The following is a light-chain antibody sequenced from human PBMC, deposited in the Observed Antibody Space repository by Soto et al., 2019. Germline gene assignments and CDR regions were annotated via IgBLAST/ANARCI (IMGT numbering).Light chain of an antibody. CDR2: EVT. CDR3: SSFAGTNSFV. J-gene: IGLJ1*01. V-gene: IGLV2-8*01. CDR1: SSDVGGYNY. Sequence: QSALTQPASVSGSPGQSITISCTGTSSDVGGYNYVSWYQQRPGKAPKLIIYEVTRRPSGVPDRIFASKSDTTASLTVSGLQAEDEADYYCSSFAGTNSFVFGTGTKVTVL.